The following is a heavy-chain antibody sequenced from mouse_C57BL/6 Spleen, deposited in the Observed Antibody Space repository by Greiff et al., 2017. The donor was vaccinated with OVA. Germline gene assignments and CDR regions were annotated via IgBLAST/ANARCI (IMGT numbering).Heavy chain of an antibody. CDR3: AIHWGYAMDY. CDR1: GYTFTDYY. Sequence: EVQLQQSGPELVKPGASVKISCKASGYTFTDYYMNWVKQSHGKSLEWIGDINPNNGGTSYNQKFKGKATLTVDKSSSTAYMELRSLTSEDSAVYYCAIHWGYAMDYWGQGTSVTVSS. CDR2: INPNNGGT. D-gene: IGHD4-1*01. J-gene: IGHJ4*01. V-gene: IGHV1-26*01.